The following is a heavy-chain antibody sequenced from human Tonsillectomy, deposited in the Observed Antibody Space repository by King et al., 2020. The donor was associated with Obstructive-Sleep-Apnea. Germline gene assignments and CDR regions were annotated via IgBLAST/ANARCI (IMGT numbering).Heavy chain of an antibody. Sequence: VQLVESGGGLVQPGRCLRLSCTASGFTFGDYAMSWFRQAPGKGLEWVGFIRSKAYGGTTEYAASVKGRFTISRDDSKSIAYLQMNSLKTEDTAVYYCTRGKLVGYSYAYFDYWGQGTLVTVSS. D-gene: IGHD5-18*01. CDR1: GFTFGDYA. J-gene: IGHJ4*02. V-gene: IGHV3-49*03. CDR2: IRSKAYGGTT. CDR3: TRGKLVGYSYAYFDY.